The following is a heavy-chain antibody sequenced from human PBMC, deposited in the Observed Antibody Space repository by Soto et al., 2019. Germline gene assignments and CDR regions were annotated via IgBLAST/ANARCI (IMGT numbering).Heavy chain of an antibody. CDR2: IIPIFGTA. J-gene: IGHJ6*02. D-gene: IGHD3-22*01. V-gene: IGHV1-69*06. CDR3: ASMREYDSSGYYYYGMDV. Sequence: SVKVSGKASGGTFSSYAISWVRQAPGQGLEWMGGIIPIFGTANYAQKFQGRVTITADKSTSTAYMELSSLRSEDTAVYYCASMREYDSSGYYYYGMDVWGQGTTVTVSS. CDR1: GGTFSSYA.